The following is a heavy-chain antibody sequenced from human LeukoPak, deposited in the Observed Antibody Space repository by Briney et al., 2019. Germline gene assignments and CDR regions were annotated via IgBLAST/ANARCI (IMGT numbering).Heavy chain of an antibody. Sequence: ASVKVSCMPSSYTLTSYGTSWVRHAPGRWRGWMGWISAYNANKNNAQKLQGRDTMTTDTYMSTAYMELRGLRSDDTAVYYCARDLLEAPSNFDYWGQGTLVTVSS. J-gene: IGHJ4*02. CDR1: SYTLTSYG. D-gene: IGHD1-1*01. CDR3: ARDLLEAPSNFDY. V-gene: IGHV1-18*01. CDR2: ISAYNANK.